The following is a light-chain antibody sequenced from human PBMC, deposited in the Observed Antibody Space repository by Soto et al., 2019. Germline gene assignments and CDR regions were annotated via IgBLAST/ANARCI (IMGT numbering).Light chain of an antibody. CDR1: QSLVYSDGNNY. CDR3: MQGSHPPYT. J-gene: IGKJ2*01. Sequence: DVEMTQTPLSLPVTLGQPASISCRSSQSLVYSDGNNYLNWFQQRPGQSPRRLIYQASHRDPGVPGRFSGSGSGTDFTLEITRVEPEDVGVYCCMQGSHPPYTFGQGTQLEIK. CDR2: QAS. V-gene: IGKV2-30*01.